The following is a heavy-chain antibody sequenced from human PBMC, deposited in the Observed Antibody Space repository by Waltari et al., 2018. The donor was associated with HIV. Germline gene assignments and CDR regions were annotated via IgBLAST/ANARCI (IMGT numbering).Heavy chain of an antibody. J-gene: IGHJ5*02. CDR2: INHSGST. CDR3: ARGFPSAYDFWSGYPNWFDP. V-gene: IGHV4-34*01. CDR1: GGSFSGYY. Sequence: QVQLQQWGAGLLKPSETLSLTCAVYGGSFSGYYWSWIRQPPGKGLEWIGEINHSGSTNYNPSLKSRVTISVDTSKNQFSLKLSSVTAADTAVYYCARGFPSAYDFWSGYPNWFDPWGQGTLVTVSS. D-gene: IGHD3-3*01.